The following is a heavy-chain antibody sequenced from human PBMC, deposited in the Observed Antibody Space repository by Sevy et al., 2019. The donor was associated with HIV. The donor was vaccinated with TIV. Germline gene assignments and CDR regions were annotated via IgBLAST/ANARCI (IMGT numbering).Heavy chain of an antibody. CDR3: AREGIAVAGIGYYFDY. CDR2: IWYDGSNK. CDR1: GFTFSSYG. J-gene: IGHJ4*02. V-gene: IGHV3-33*01. D-gene: IGHD6-19*01. Sequence: GGSLRLSCAASGFTFSSYGMHWVRQAPGKGLEWVAIIWYDGSNKKYADSVKGRFSISRDNSKNTLYLQMNSLRAEDMAVYYCAREGIAVAGIGYYFDYWGRGTLVTVSS.